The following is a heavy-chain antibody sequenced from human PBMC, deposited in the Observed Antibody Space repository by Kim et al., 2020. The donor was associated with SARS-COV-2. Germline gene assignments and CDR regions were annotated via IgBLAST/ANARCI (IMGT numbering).Heavy chain of an antibody. J-gene: IGHJ4*02. V-gene: IGHV3-33*08. Sequence: GGSLRLSCAASGFTFSDYGMHWVRQAPGKGLEWVAVIWFDGSNQYYSDSVKGRFTISRDNSKNTLDLQMNSLRAEDTAVYYCARDSKRGYTYVPIDYWGQGTLVTVSS. D-gene: IGHD5-18*01. CDR2: IWFDGSNQ. CDR1: GFTFSDYG. CDR3: ARDSKRGYTYVPIDY.